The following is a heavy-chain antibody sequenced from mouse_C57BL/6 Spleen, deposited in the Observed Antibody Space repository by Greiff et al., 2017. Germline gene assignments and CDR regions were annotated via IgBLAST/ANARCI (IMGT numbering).Heavy chain of an antibody. D-gene: IGHD1-1*01. V-gene: IGHV1-80*01. CDR3: ARASIITTVVARYFDV. Sequence: LQESGAELVKPGASVKISCKASGYAFSSYWMNWVKQRPGKGLEWIGQIYPGDGDTNYNGKFKGKATLTADKSSSTAYMQLSSLTSEDSAVYFCARASIITTVVARYFDVWGTGTTVTVSS. J-gene: IGHJ1*03. CDR1: GYAFSSYW. CDR2: IYPGDGDT.